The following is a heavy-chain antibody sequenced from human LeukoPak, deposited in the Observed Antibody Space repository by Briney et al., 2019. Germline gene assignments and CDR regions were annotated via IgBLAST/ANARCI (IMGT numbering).Heavy chain of an antibody. CDR1: GFAFSSYA. CDR2: ISDSGGTT. V-gene: IGHV3-23*01. CDR3: AKEPYGSGNYPFDC. J-gene: IGHJ4*02. D-gene: IGHD3-10*01. Sequence: GGSLRLSYAASGFAFSSYAMSWVRQAPGKGLEWVSSISDSGGTTCYADSVRGRFTISRDNSKNTLHLQMNTLRAEDTAIYYCAKEPYGSGNYPFDCWGQGTLVTVSS.